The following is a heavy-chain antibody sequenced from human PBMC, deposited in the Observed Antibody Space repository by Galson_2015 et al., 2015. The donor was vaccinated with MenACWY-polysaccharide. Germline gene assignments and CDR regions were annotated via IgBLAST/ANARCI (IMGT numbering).Heavy chain of an antibody. V-gene: IGHV3-74*01. CDR1: GFSFNTYW. CDR2: INADGSAT. D-gene: IGHD2-2*01. CDR3: TKAGAKYCSSPSCYAGIPS. Sequence: SLRLSCAASGFSFNTYWMHWVRHAPGKGLVWVSRINADGSATGYADPVRGRFTISRDNAKNTLYLEMNSLRAEDTAVYYCTKAGAKYCSSPSCYAGIPSGGQGTLVTVSS. J-gene: IGHJ4*02.